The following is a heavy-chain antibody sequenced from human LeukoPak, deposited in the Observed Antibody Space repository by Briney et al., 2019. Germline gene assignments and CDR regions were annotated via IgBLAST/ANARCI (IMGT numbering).Heavy chain of an antibody. V-gene: IGHV4-59*01. D-gene: IGHD5-18*01. Sequence: PSETLSLTCTVSGGSISTYYWSWIRQSPGKGLEWIGYIYNSGSTNYNPSLKSRVTISVDTSKNKFSLKLSSVTAADTAVYYCARGGYSYGYDDDFDYWGQGTLVTVSS. J-gene: IGHJ4*02. CDR3: ARGGYSYGYDDDFDY. CDR1: GGSISTYY. CDR2: IYNSGST.